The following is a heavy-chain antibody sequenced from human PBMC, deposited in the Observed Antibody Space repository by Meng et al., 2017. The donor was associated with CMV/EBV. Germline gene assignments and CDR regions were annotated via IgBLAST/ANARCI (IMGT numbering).Heavy chain of an antibody. CDR3: ASLIAARERNDY. CDR2: IYHSGST. CDR1: GYSISSGYY. D-gene: IGHD6-6*01. Sequence: GSLRLSCTVSGYSISSGYYWGWIRQPPGKGLEWIGSIYHSGSTYYSPSLKSRVTISVDTSKNQFSLKLSSVTAADTAVYYCASLIAARERNDYWGQGTLVTVSS. J-gene: IGHJ4*02. V-gene: IGHV4-38-2*02.